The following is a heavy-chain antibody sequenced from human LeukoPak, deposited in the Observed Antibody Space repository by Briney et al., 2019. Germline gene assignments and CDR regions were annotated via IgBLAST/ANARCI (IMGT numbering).Heavy chain of an antibody. V-gene: IGHV4-39*01. CDR2: IYYSGST. CDR3: ARQGVAAYWYFGL. Sequence: SETLSLTCTVSGGSISISSYYWGWIRQPPGKGLEWIGSIYYSGSTYYNPSLKSRVTISVGRSKNQFSLKLNSVTAADTAVYYCARQGVAAYWYFGLWGRGTLVTVSS. J-gene: IGHJ2*01. D-gene: IGHD6-13*01. CDR1: GGSISISSYY.